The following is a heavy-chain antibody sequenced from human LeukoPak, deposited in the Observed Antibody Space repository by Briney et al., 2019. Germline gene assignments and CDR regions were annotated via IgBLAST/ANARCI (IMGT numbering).Heavy chain of an antibody. J-gene: IGHJ5*02. CDR2: IIPIFGIA. D-gene: IGHD3-9*01. CDR1: GGTFSSYA. CDR3: AREDILTGYINWFDP. Sequence: SVKVSCKASGGTFSSYAISWVRQAPGQGLGWMGRIIPIFGIANYAQKFQGRVTITADKSTSTAYMELSSLRSEDTAVYYCAREDILTGYINWFDPWGQGTLVTVSS. V-gene: IGHV1-69*04.